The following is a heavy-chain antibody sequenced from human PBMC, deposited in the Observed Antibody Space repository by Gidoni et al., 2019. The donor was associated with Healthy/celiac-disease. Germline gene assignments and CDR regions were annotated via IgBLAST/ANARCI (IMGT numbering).Heavy chain of an antibody. D-gene: IGHD3-22*01. J-gene: IGHJ3*02. Sequence: QVLSVPSGAVVKKPGSSVKFSCKASGGTFSSYAISWVRQAPGQALEWMGGISPMCGTANYAQKFQGRVTITADESTSTADMELSSLRSEDTAVYYCARMGRYYDSSGTQGFGAFDIWGQGTMVTVSS. CDR3: ARMGRYYDSSGTQGFGAFDI. CDR1: GGTFSSYA. V-gene: IGHV1-69*01. CDR2: ISPMCGTA.